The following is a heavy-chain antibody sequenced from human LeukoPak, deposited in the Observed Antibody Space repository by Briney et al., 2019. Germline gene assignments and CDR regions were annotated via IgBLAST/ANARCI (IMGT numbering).Heavy chain of an antibody. CDR2: IWYDGSNK. CDR3: AKVKYSYGSGIVDY. CDR1: GFTFSSYG. J-gene: IGHJ4*02. D-gene: IGHD5-18*01. V-gene: IGHV3-33*06. Sequence: GGSLRLSCAASGFTFSSYGMHCVRHAPGKGLEWVAVIWYDGSNKYCADSVKGRFTISRDNSNTTLYLQMNSLRAEDTAVYYCAKVKYSYGSGIVDYWGQGTLVTVSS.